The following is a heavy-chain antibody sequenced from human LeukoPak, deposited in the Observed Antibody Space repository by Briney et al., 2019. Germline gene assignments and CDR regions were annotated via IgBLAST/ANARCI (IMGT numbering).Heavy chain of an antibody. Sequence: GASVKVSCKASGYTFTSYYMHWVRQAPGQGLEWMGIMNPSGGGTSYAQKFQGRVTMTRDTSTNTVYMELSSLRSEDTAVYYCARALRSYSSEDYWGQGTLVTVSS. CDR1: GYTFTSYY. D-gene: IGHD3-22*01. CDR2: MNPSGGGT. J-gene: IGHJ4*02. CDR3: ARALRSYSSEDY. V-gene: IGHV1-46*01.